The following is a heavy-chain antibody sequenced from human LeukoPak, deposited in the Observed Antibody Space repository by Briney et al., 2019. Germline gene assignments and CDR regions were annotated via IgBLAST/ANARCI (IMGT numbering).Heavy chain of an antibody. CDR2: IYYSGST. CDR1: GGSISSGDYY. V-gene: IGHV4-30-4*01. CDR3: ARFNRIAVAGDY. Sequence: SETLSLTWTVSGGSISSGDYYWSWIRQPPGKGLEWIGYIYYSGSTYYNPSLKSRVTISVDTSKNQFSLKLSFVTAADTAVYYCARFNRIAVAGDYWGQGTLVTVSS. J-gene: IGHJ4*02. D-gene: IGHD6-19*01.